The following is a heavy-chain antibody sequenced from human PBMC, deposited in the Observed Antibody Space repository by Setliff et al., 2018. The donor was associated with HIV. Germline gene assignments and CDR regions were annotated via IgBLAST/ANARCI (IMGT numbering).Heavy chain of an antibody. CDR2: IAYSGTTMYT. J-gene: IGHJ4*02. CDR3: ARGPPFAY. Sequence: PSETLSLTCTVSGGSFIGRSLQSTWIRQTPGKGLEWIADIAYSGTTMYTNYNPSLECRVIVSEDTSRDQFFLKLTSVTADDPAIYYCARGPPFAYWGQGLLVTVSS. V-gene: IGHV4-39*07. CDR1: GGSFIGRSLQ.